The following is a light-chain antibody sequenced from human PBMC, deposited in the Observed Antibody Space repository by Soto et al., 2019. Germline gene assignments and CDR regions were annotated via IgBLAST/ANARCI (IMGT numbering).Light chain of an antibody. CDR1: QSVSSTF. J-gene: IGKJ5*01. CDR3: QQYGSSPIT. V-gene: IGKV3-20*01. Sequence: EIVLTQAPGTLSLSPGERATLSCRASQSVSSTFLAWYQQKPGQAPRLLIYDASSRATGIPDGFSGSGSGTDFTLTITRLEPEDFAVYFCQQYGSSPITFGQGTRLEIK. CDR2: DAS.